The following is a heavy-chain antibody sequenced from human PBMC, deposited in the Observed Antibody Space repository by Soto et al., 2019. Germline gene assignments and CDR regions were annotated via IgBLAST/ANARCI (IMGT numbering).Heavy chain of an antibody. Sequence: QVQLVQSGAEVKKPGASVKVSCKASGYSFTSHGISWVRQAPGQGLEWMGWISANSGDTNYAQKLQGRVTVTTDTSTSTAYLELRSLRSEDTAVYYCARIVRGSNIDYYHYLDVWGKWTTVTVSS. CDR3: ARIVRGSNIDYYHYLDV. V-gene: IGHV1-18*01. D-gene: IGHD3-10*01. J-gene: IGHJ6*03. CDR1: GYSFTSHG. CDR2: ISANSGDT.